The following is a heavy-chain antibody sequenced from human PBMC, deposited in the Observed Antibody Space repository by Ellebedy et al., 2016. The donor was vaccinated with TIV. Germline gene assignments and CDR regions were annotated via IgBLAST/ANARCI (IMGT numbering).Heavy chain of an antibody. CDR2: ISGSSITK. V-gene: IGHV3-11*01. CDR1: GFTFRDYY. CDR3: ARAGGGRLDSVIDY. J-gene: IGHJ4*02. D-gene: IGHD3-9*01. Sequence: PGGSLRLSCAASGFTFRDYYMSWLRQAPGKGLEWVSYISGSSITKKYYADSVKGRFTISRDNAKNSLYLQMNSLRAEDTAVYYCARAGGGRLDSVIDYWGQGILVTISS.